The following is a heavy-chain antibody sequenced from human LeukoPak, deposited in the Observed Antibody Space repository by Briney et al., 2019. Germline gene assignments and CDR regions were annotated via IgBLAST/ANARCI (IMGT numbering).Heavy chain of an antibody. J-gene: IGHJ4*02. CDR1: GITVNSNY. Sequence: GGSLRLSCAASGITVNSNYMSWVRQAPGKGLEWVSVIYSGGDTYYADSVKGRFTISRDSSKNTLYLQMNSLRAEDTAVYYCARSNCNSCYLGVWYYFDYWGQGATVTVSS. D-gene: IGHD2-2*01. V-gene: IGHV3-66*01. CDR3: ARSNCNSCYLGVWYYFDY. CDR2: IYSGGDT.